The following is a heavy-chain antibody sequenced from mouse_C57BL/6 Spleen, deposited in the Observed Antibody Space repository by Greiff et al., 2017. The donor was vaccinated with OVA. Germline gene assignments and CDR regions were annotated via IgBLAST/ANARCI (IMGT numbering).Heavy chain of an antibody. J-gene: IGHJ3*01. Sequence: EVKLVESGGGLVKPGGSLKLSCAASGFTFSDYGMHWVRQAPEKGLEWVAYISSGSSTIYYADTVKGRFTISRDNAKNTLFLQMTSLRSEDTAMYYCARGYSNYPAWFAYWGQGTLVTVSA. CDR2: ISSGSSTI. D-gene: IGHD2-5*01. CDR1: GFTFSDYG. CDR3: ARGYSNYPAWFAY. V-gene: IGHV5-17*01.